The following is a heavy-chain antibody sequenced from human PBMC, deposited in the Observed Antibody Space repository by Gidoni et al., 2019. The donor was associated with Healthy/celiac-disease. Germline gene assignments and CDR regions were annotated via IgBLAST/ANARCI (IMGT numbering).Heavy chain of an antibody. Sequence: EVQLVESGGGLIQPGGSLRLSCAASGFTVSSTYMSWVRQAPGKGLEWVSVIYSGGSTYYADSVKGRFTISRDNSKNTLYLQMNSLRAEDTAVYYCARETDCSSTSCYRTLDYWGQGTLVTVSS. CDR1: GFTVSSTY. D-gene: IGHD2-2*01. V-gene: IGHV3-53*01. CDR2: IYSGGST. J-gene: IGHJ4*02. CDR3: ARETDCSSTSCYRTLDY.